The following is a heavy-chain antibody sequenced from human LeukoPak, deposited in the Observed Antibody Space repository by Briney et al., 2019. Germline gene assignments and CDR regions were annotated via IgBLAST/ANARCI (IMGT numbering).Heavy chain of an antibody. J-gene: IGHJ4*02. V-gene: IGHV3-30*18. D-gene: IGHD5-12*01. CDR1: GFTFSSSG. CDR3: AKGSNRGVATIDY. Sequence: GGSLRLSCAASGFTFSSSGMHWVRQAPGKGLDWVAVISYDGSNKYYADSVKGRFTISRDNSKNTLFLQMNSLRAEDTAVYYCAKGSNRGVATIDYWGQGTLVTVSS. CDR2: ISYDGSNK.